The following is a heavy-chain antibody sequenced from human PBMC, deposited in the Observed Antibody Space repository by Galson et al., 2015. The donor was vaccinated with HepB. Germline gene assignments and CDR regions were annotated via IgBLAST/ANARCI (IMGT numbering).Heavy chain of an antibody. D-gene: IGHD6-19*01. Sequence: SVKVSCKASGYTFTSYYMHWVRQAPGQGLEWMGIINPSDGTTTYAQKLQGRVTMTRDTSTSTVYMELSSLRSEDTAVYYCARGEWLGYYFDYWGQGTRVTVSS. J-gene: IGHJ4*02. CDR3: ARGEWLGYYFDY. CDR2: INPSDGTT. V-gene: IGHV1-46*04. CDR1: GYTFTSYY.